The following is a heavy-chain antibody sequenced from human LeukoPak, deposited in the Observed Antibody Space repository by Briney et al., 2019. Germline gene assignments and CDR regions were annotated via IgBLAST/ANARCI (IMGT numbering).Heavy chain of an antibody. J-gene: IGHJ3*02. CDR2: IIPIFGTT. D-gene: IGHD2-21*01. CDR3: ARGWELGGDLGDAFDI. CDR1: GGTLSSYT. V-gene: IGHV1-69*13. Sequence: AVKVSCKTSGGTLSSYTITWVRPAPGQGLEWMGGIIPIFGTTNSAQKFQGRVTSTADESTSTAYMELSSLRSEDTAVYYCARGWELGGDLGDAFDIWGQGTMVTVSS.